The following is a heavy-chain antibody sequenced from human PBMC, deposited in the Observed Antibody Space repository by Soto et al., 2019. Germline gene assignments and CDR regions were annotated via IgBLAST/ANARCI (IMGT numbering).Heavy chain of an antibody. CDR1: GFTFSSYA. CDR2: ISGSGGST. D-gene: IGHD3-22*01. Sequence: GGSLRLSCAASGFTFSSYAMSWVRQAPGKGLEWVSAISGSGGSTYYADSVKGRFTISRDNSKNTLYLQMNSLRAEDTAVYYCAKVATYYYDSSGYYSWFDPWGQGTLVTVSS. CDR3: AKVATYYYDSSGYYSWFDP. V-gene: IGHV3-23*01. J-gene: IGHJ5*02.